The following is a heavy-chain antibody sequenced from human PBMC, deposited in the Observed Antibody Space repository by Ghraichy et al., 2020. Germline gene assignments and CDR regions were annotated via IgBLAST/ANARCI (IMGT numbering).Heavy chain of an antibody. V-gene: IGHV3-30*04. Sequence: LSLTCAASGFTFSSYAMHWVRQAPGKGLEWVAVISYDGSNKYYADSVKGRFTISRDNSKNTLYLQMNSLRAEDTAVYYCAREPYGGYFDYWGQGTLVTVSS. J-gene: IGHJ4*02. CDR2: ISYDGSNK. CDR1: GFTFSSYA. D-gene: IGHD4-23*01. CDR3: AREPYGGYFDY.